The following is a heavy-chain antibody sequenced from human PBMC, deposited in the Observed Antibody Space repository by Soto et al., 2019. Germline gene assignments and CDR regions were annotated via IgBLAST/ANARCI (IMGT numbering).Heavy chain of an antibody. Sequence: GASVKVSCKASGYTLTSYGISWVRQAPGQGLEWMGWISAYNGNTNYAQKLQGRVTMTTDTSTSTAYMELRSLRSDDTAVYYCARRGITMVRGAPRHYYYYGMDVWGQGTTVTVSS. V-gene: IGHV1-18*01. J-gene: IGHJ6*02. CDR1: GYTLTSYG. CDR3: ARRGITMVRGAPRHYYYYGMDV. CDR2: ISAYNGNT. D-gene: IGHD3-10*01.